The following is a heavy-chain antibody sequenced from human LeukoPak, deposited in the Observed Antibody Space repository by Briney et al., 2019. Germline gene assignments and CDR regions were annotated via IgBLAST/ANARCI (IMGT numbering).Heavy chain of an antibody. CDR1: GGSISSYY. Sequence: SETLSLTCTVSGGSISSYYWSWIRQPPGKGLEWIGYIYYSGSTNYNPSLKSRVTMSGDTSKNQFSLKLSSVTAADTAVYYCARDRYYYDSSGYYYIDYWGQGTLVTVSS. J-gene: IGHJ4*02. CDR3: ARDRYYYDSSGYYYIDY. D-gene: IGHD3-22*01. CDR2: IYYSGST. V-gene: IGHV4-59*12.